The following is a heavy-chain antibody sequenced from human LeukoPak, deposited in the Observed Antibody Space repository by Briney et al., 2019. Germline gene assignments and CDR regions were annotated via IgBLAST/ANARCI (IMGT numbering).Heavy chain of an antibody. CDR3: ARDRVAGTRAFDI. D-gene: IGHD6-19*01. CDR1: GYTFTSYG. V-gene: IGHV1-18*01. Sequence: GASVKVSCKASGYTFTSYGISWVRQAPGQGLEWMGWISAYNGNTNYAQKLQGRVTMTRDTSTSTVYMELSSLRSEDTAVYYCARDRVAGTRAFDIWGQGTMVTVSS. CDR2: ISAYNGNT. J-gene: IGHJ3*02.